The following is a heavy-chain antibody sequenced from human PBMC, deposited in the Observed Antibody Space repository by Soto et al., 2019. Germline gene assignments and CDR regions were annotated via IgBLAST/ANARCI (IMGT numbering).Heavy chain of an antibody. CDR3: AKGNGGGSSWYNWFDP. Sequence: PGGSLGLSCAASGFTFSSYAMSWVRQAPGKGLEWVSAISGRGGSTYNADSVKGRFTISRDNSKSTLYLQMNSLRAEDTAVYYCAKGNGGGSSWYNWFDPWGQGTLVTVSS. V-gene: IGHV3-23*01. J-gene: IGHJ5*02. CDR2: ISGRGGST. D-gene: IGHD6-13*01. CDR1: GFTFSSYA.